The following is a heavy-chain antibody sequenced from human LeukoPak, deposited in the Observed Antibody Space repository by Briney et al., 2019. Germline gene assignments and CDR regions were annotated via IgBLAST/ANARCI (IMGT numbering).Heavy chain of an antibody. CDR1: GYTFTSYD. J-gene: IGHJ4*02. V-gene: IGHV1-8*01. CDR3: ATGAFYYGSGSPNLDY. CDR2: MNPNSGNT. D-gene: IGHD3-10*01. Sequence: ASVKVSCKASGYTFTSYDINWVRQDTGQGLEWLGWMNPNSGNTGYAQKFQGRVTMTSDTSIDTAYMELSSLRSEDTAVYYCATGAFYYGSGSPNLDYWGQGTLVTVSS.